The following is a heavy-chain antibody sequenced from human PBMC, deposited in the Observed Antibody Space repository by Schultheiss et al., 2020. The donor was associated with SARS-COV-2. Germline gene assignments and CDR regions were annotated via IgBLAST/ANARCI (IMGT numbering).Heavy chain of an antibody. D-gene: IGHD3-3*01. V-gene: IGHV3-23*01. J-gene: IGHJ4*02. Sequence: GESLKISCAASGFTFSSYAMSWVRQAPGKGLEWVSAIRASGDATYYAESVKGRFTISRDNSKNTLYLQMNSLRAEDTAVYYCARDTGRITIFGVVWGGFDYWGQGTLVTVSS. CDR3: ARDTGRITIFGVVWGGFDY. CDR2: IRASGDAT. CDR1: GFTFSSYA.